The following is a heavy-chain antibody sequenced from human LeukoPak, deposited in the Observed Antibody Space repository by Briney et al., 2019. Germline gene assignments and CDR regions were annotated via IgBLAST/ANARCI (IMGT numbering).Heavy chain of an antibody. J-gene: IGHJ4*02. D-gene: IGHD6-25*01. CDR3: ARAGLIAAAGYVFDY. CDR2: ISSSGSTI. V-gene: IGHV3-48*03. Sequence: GGSLRPSCAASGFTFSSYEMHWVRQAPGKGLEWVSYISSSGSTIYYADSVKGRFTVSRDNAMNSLFLQMNSLRAEDTAVYYCARAGLIAAAGYVFDYWGQGTLATVSS. CDR1: GFTFSSYE.